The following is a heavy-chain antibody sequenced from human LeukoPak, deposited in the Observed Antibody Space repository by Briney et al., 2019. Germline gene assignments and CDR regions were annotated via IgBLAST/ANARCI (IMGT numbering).Heavy chain of an antibody. D-gene: IGHD3-10*02. CDR2: IKQDGSEK. J-gene: IGHJ6*04. CDR3: AELGITMIGGV. V-gene: IGHV3-7*01. Sequence: GGSLRLSCAASGFTFSNYWMNWVRQAPGKGLEWVANIKQDGSEKYYADSVKGRFTISRDNAKNSPYLQMNSLRAEDTAVYYCAELGITMIGGVWGKGTTVTISS. CDR1: GFTFSNYW.